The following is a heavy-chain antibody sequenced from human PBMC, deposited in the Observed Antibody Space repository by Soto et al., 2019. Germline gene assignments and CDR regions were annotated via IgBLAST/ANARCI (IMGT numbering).Heavy chain of an antibody. CDR3: ARAGLTMVRGVIIPTHSDY. J-gene: IGHJ4*02. D-gene: IGHD3-10*01. Sequence: ASVKVSCKASGGTFSSYAISWVRQAPGQGLEWMGGIIPIFGTANYAQKFQGRVTITADESTSTAYMELSSLRSEDTAVYYCARAGLTMVRGVIIPTHSDYWGQGTLVTVSS. CDR2: IIPIFGTA. V-gene: IGHV1-69*13. CDR1: GGTFSSYA.